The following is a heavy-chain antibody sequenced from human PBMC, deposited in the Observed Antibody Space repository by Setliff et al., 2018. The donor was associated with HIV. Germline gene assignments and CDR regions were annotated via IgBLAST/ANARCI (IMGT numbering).Heavy chain of an antibody. D-gene: IGHD3-10*01. CDR1: GYTFTSFD. CDR3: TRIRAMVRGVTSYDAFDI. Sequence: ASVKVSCKASGYTFTSFDINWVRQATGQGLEWMGWMNPNSGNSGFAQKFQGRVTMTRNSSISTAYMELSSLRFDDTAVYYCTRIRAMVRGVTSYDAFDIWCQGTKVTVSS. J-gene: IGHJ3*02. V-gene: IGHV1-8*01. CDR2: MNPNSGNS.